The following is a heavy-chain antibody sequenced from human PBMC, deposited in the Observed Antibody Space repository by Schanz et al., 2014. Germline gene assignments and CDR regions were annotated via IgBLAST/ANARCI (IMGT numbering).Heavy chain of an antibody. CDR3: ARGTDTAMEHRPFDY. CDR2: IYTDGST. Sequence: VQLEESGGGVVQPGGSLRLSCVASGFTFSTYAMSWVRQAPGKGLEWVSIIYTDGSTYYADSVRDRFTISRDNSKNMLYLQINNLRAEDTAVYYCARGTDTAMEHRPFDYWGQGTLVTVSS. V-gene: IGHV3-66*01. D-gene: IGHD5-18*01. J-gene: IGHJ4*02. CDR1: GFTFSTYA.